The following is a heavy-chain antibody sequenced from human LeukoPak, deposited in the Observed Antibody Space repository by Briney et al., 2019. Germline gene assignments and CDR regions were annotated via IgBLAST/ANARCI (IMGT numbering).Heavy chain of an antibody. CDR3: ARYGSGSFLET. D-gene: IGHD3-10*01. J-gene: IGHJ5*02. CDR2: INPSGGST. Sequence: ASVKVSCKASGYTFTSYYMHWVRQAPGQGLEWMGIINPSGGSTSYAQKFQGRVTMTRDTSISTAYMELSRLRSDDTAVYYCARYGSGSFLETWGQGTLVTVSS. V-gene: IGHV1-46*01. CDR1: GYTFTSYY.